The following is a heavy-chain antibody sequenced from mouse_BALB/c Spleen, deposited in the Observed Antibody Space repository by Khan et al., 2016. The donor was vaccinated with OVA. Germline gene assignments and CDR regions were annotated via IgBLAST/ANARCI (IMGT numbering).Heavy chain of an antibody. CDR2: IYPFNDAT. V-gene: IGHV1S136*01. J-gene: IGHJ3*01. CDR1: GYTFTSYV. CDR3: APVGSYYVSFVY. D-gene: IGHD1-1*01. Sequence: EVQLQESGPEVVKPGASVKMSCKASGYTFTSYVMHWVKQKPGQGLEWIGYIYPFNDATKFNEKFNGKATLTSDKSSSTAYMELSSLTSEDSVVYYSAPVGSYYVSFVYWGQGTLVTVSA.